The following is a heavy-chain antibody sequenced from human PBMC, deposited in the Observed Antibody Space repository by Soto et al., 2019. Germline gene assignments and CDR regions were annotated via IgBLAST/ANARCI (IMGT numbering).Heavy chain of an antibody. J-gene: IGHJ4*02. V-gene: IGHV3-23*01. CDR2: ISGSGGST. D-gene: IGHD6-19*01. CDR3: AKDPRYSSGWFFDY. Sequence: GGSLRLSCAASGFTFSSYAMHWVRQAPGKGLEWVAAISGSGGSTYYADSVKGRFTISRDNSKNTLYLQMNSLRAEDTAVYYCAKDPRYSSGWFFDYWGQGTLVTGSS. CDR1: GFTFSSYA.